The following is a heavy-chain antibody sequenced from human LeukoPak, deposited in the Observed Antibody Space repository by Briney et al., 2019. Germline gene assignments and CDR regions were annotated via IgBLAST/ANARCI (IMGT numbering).Heavy chain of an antibody. CDR3: AREGVGSYRYFDY. J-gene: IGHJ4*02. Sequence: SETLSLTCTVSGGSISSYYWSWIRQPPGKGLEWIGYIYYSGSTNYNPSLKSRVTISVDTSKNQFSLKLSSVPAADTAVYYCAREGVGSYRYFDYWGQGTLVTVSS. CDR2: IYYSGST. CDR1: GGSISSYY. V-gene: IGHV4-59*12. D-gene: IGHD3-16*02.